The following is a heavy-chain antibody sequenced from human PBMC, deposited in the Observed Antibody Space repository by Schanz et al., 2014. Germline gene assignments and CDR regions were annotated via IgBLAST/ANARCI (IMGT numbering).Heavy chain of an antibody. V-gene: IGHV4-59*06. J-gene: IGHJ6*02. Sequence: QVQLQESGPGQVRPSETLSLTCTVSGGSISSYYWSWIRQSPGKGPEWIGYITYSGSTSFNPSLKSRLTMSVDTSKNQFSLRLSSVTAADTAVYYCARHGGIPYYPMDVWGQGTTVTVSS. CDR3: ARHGGIPYYPMDV. CDR1: GGSISSYY. D-gene: IGHD3-16*01. CDR2: ITYSGST.